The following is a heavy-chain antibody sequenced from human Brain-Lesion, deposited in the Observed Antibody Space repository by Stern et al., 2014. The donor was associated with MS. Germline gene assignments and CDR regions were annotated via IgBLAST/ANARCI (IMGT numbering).Heavy chain of an antibody. Sequence: QVQLVQSGAEVKKTGSSVKVSCQASGNTFTNRYLHWVRQAPGQALEWMGWITPFTGNTNYAQNFQDRVTITMDRSMSTAYMDLSRLRSDDTAIYFCAEGGSYGFVYWGQGTLVTVSS. D-gene: IGHD4-17*01. CDR3: AEGGSYGFVY. CDR2: ITPFTGNT. V-gene: IGHV1-45*02. CDR1: GNTFTNRY. J-gene: IGHJ4*02.